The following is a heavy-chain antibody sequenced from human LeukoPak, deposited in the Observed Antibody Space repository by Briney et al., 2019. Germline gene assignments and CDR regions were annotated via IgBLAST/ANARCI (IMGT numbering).Heavy chain of an antibody. Sequence: GGSLRLSCAASGFTFSSYGIHWVRQAPGKGLECVAAISRDGGERYYGDSLKGRFTISRDNDKNSLYLQMNFLRADDTAIYYCTRQGDWNFEFWGQGTLVTVSS. CDR2: ISRDGGER. CDR1: GFTFSSYG. D-gene: IGHD3/OR15-3a*01. V-gene: IGHV3-30*07. CDR3: TRQGDWNFEF. J-gene: IGHJ4*02.